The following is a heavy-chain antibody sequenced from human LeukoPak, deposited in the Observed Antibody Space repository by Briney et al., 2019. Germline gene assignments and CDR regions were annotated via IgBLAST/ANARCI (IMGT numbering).Heavy chain of an antibody. V-gene: IGHV1-18*01. J-gene: IGHJ4*02. CDR1: GYTFTSYG. D-gene: IGHD1-26*01. Sequence: GASVKVSCKASGYTFTSYGISWLRQAPGQGLEWMGWISAYNGNTNYAQKLQGRVTMTTDTSTSTAYMELRSLRSDDTAVYYCARDGLYSGSYPSPGYWGQGTLVTVSS. CDR2: ISAYNGNT. CDR3: ARDGLYSGSYPSPGY.